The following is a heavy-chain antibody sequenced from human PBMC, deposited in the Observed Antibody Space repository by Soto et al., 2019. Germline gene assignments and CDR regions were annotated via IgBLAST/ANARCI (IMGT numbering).Heavy chain of an antibody. D-gene: IGHD2-2*01. CDR1: GGTFSSYA. Sequence: QVQLVQSGAEVKKPGSSVKVSCKASGGTFSSYAISWARQAPGQGLEWMGGIIPISGTTNYAQKFQGRVPITADEATSTAYMESMTLRSEDTAVYYCARSQGSSTSLVIYYYCCYGMDVWCQGTTVTVSS. CDR2: IIPISGTT. V-gene: IGHV1-69*01. J-gene: IGHJ6*02. CDR3: ARSQGSSTSLVIYYYCCYGMDV.